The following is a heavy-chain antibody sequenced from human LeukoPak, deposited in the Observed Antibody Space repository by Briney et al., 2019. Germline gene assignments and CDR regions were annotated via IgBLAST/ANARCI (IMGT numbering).Heavy chain of an antibody. CDR3: AGGSDLGF. Sequence: PGGSLRLSCAASGFTFNSYWMSWVRQPPGKGLEWVANIKQDGSEEYYVDSVKGRFTISRDNAKNSLYLQMDSLRAEDTAVYYCAGGSDLGFWGQGTLVTVSS. V-gene: IGHV3-7*01. D-gene: IGHD3-10*01. CDR2: IKQDGSEE. CDR1: GFTFNSYW. J-gene: IGHJ4*02.